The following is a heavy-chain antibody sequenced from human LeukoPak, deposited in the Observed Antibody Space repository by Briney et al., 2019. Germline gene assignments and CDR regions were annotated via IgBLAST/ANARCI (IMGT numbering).Heavy chain of an antibody. D-gene: IGHD2-2*01. Sequence: PGGSLRLSCAASGLTFSNHAMNWVRQASGKGLEWVSLVIGNGDSTYYADSVKGRFTISRDNSKNMLYLQMNSLRVEDTAVYYCAKARYTSPYYLDFWGQGTLVTVSS. CDR2: VIGNGDST. V-gene: IGHV3-23*01. CDR1: GLTFSNHA. J-gene: IGHJ4*02. CDR3: AKARYTSPYYLDF.